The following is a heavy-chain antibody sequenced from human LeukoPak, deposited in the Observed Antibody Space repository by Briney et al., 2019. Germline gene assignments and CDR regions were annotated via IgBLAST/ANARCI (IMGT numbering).Heavy chain of an antibody. D-gene: IGHD3-22*01. CDR1: GFTVSSNY. J-gene: IGHJ4*02. V-gene: IGHV3-66*01. Sequence: GGSLRLSCAASGFTVSSNYMSWVRQAPGKGLEWVSVIYSGGSTYYADSVKGRFTISRDNSKNTLYLQMNSLRAEDTAVYYCARDQAYYYDSSGRINWGQGTLVTVSS. CDR2: IYSGGST. CDR3: ARDQAYYYDSSGRIN.